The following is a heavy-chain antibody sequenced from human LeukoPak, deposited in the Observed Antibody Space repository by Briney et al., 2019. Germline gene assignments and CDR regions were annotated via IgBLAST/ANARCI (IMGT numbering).Heavy chain of an antibody. V-gene: IGHV3-23*01. D-gene: IGHD1-26*01. J-gene: IGHJ4*02. Sequence: GGSLRLSCAASGFTFSIYAMSWVRQAPGKGLEWVAGIGGSGDSTYYADSVKGRFTISRDNSKNTLYLQMSSLRVEDTAVYYCAKDRFSGSPYLFDGWGQGTLVTVSS. CDR1: GFTFSIYA. CDR3: AKDRFSGSPYLFDG. CDR2: IGGSGDST.